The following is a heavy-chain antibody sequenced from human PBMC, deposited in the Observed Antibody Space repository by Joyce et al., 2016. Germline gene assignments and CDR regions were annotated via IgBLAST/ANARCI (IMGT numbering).Heavy chain of an antibody. Sequence: VQLQQWGAGLLKPSETLSLTCAVYGGSFSGYYWSWLRQPPGKGLEWIGEINHSGSTNYNPSLESRVTRSVDTSKNQFSLRLSAVTAADTAVYYCARGLSAFDYSNYAGYDYWGQGTLVTVSS. V-gene: IGHV4-34*01. J-gene: IGHJ4*02. CDR2: INHSGST. CDR3: ARGLSAFDYSNYAGYDY. D-gene: IGHD4-11*01. CDR1: GGSFSGYY.